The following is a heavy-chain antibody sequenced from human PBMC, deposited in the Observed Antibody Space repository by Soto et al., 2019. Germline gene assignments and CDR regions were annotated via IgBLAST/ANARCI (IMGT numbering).Heavy chain of an antibody. V-gene: IGHV4-34*01. CDR2: INHSGST. J-gene: IGHJ4*02. D-gene: IGHD3-10*01. CDR3: ARGMENIDY. CDR1: GGSFSGYH. Sequence: SETLSLTCAVYGGSFSGYHWSWIRQPPGKGLEWIGEINHSGSTNYNPSLKSRVTISVDTSKNQFSLKLSSVTAADTAVYYCARGMENIDYWGQGTLVTVSS.